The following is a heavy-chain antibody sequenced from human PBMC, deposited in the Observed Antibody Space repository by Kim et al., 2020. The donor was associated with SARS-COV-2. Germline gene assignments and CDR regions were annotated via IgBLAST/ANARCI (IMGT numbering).Heavy chain of an antibody. V-gene: IGHV1-18*01. D-gene: IGHD3-16*01. CDR2: NT. Sequence: NTNTAQRLQGRVTMTTDTSTSTAYMELRSLRSDDTAVYYCARDGLGTMDVWGKGTTVTVSS. CDR3: ARDGLGTMDV. J-gene: IGHJ6*04.